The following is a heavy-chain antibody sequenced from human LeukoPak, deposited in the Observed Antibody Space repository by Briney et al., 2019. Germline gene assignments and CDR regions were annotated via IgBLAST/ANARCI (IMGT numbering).Heavy chain of an antibody. V-gene: IGHV3-66*01. CDR3: ARSFYDILIGYYQYFDY. J-gene: IGHJ4*02. D-gene: IGHD3-9*01. CDR1: GLSVSSNY. CDR2: IYRDGSS. Sequence: GGSLRLSCVASGLSVSSNYMSWVRQAPGKGLEWVSVIYRDGSSYYAESVKGRFTNSRGNSKNTLYIQMNSLRAEDTAVYYCARSFYDILIGYYQYFDYWGQGTLVTVSS.